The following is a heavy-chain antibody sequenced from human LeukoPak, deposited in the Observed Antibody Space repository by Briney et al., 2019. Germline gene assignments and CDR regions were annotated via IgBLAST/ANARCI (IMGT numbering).Heavy chain of an antibody. V-gene: IGHV3-23*01. J-gene: IGHJ4*02. D-gene: IGHD2-21*01. CDR1: GFTFSSYG. Sequence: GGSLRLSCAASGFTFSSYGMSWVRQAPGEGLEWVSAISGSGGSTYYADSVKGRLTISRDNSKNTLYLQMNSLRAEDTAVYYCAKEYIPDRDYWGQGTLVTVSS. CDR2: ISGSGGST. CDR3: AKEYIPDRDY.